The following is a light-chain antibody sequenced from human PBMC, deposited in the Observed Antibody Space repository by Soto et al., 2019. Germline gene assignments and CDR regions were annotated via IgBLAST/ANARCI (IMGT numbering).Light chain of an antibody. CDR2: DAS. CDR3: HHYGTSLWT. CDR1: QSVTSIY. Sequence: EIVLTQSPGTLSLSPGERATLSCRASQSVTSIYLAWYQQKPGQAPRLLIYDASNRATGIPDRFSGSGSGTDFTLTISRLEPEDFAVYYWHHYGTSLWTFGQGTKVEIK. V-gene: IGKV3-20*01. J-gene: IGKJ1*01.